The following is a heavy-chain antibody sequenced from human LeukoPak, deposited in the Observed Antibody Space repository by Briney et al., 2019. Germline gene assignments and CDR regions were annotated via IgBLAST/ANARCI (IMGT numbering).Heavy chain of an antibody. V-gene: IGHV3-11*04. CDR1: GFTFSDYY. Sequence: GGSLRLSCAASGFTFSDYYMSWIRQAPGKGLEWVSYISSSGSTIYYADSVKGRFTISRDNAKNSLYLQMNSLRAEDTAVYYCARSRRYYYDSSGYLPFDYWGQGTLVTVSS. CDR3: ARSRRYYYDSSGYLPFDY. CDR2: ISSSGSTI. D-gene: IGHD3-22*01. J-gene: IGHJ4*02.